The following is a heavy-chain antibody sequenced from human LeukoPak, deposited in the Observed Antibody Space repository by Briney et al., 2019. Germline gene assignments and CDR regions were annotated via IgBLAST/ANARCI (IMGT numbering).Heavy chain of an antibody. J-gene: IGHJ4*01. Sequence: ASVQVSCKASGYTFTTYGLSWVRQAPGQGLEWMGWVSTYNGNTNYAQKLRGRVIMTTDASTSTAFVELWSLTSDDTAVYYCTRDRHYKFDYWGQGTLVTVSS. CDR1: GYTFTTYG. CDR3: TRDRHYKFDY. V-gene: IGHV1-18*01. CDR2: VSTYNGNT. D-gene: IGHD1-14*01.